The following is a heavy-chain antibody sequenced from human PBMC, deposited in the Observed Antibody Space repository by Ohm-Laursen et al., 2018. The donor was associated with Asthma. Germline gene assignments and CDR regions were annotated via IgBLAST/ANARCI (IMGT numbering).Heavy chain of an antibody. J-gene: IGHJ4*02. CDR1: GFTFNSYG. Sequence: SLRLSCTASGFTFNSYGIHWVRQAPGKGLEWVAVISFDRSNKYYADSVKGRFTISRDNSKNTLYLQMNSLRAEDTAIYYCAKDVLGFVAAAQDWGQGTLVTVSS. D-gene: IGHD6-13*01. CDR2: ISFDRSNK. V-gene: IGHV3-30*18. CDR3: AKDVLGFVAAAQD.